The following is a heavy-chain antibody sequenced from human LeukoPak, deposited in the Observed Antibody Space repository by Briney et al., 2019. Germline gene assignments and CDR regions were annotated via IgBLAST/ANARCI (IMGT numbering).Heavy chain of an antibody. D-gene: IGHD5-18*01. J-gene: IGHJ1*01. CDR2: IYYSGST. Sequence: PSETLSLTCTVSGGSISSSSYYWGWIRQPPGKGLEWIGSIYYSGSTYYNPSLKSRVTISVDTSKNQFSLKLSSVTAADTAVYYCARDPNSGYSYGSDFQHWGQGTLVTVSS. V-gene: IGHV4-39*07. CDR3: ARDPNSGYSYGSDFQH. CDR1: GGSISSSSYY.